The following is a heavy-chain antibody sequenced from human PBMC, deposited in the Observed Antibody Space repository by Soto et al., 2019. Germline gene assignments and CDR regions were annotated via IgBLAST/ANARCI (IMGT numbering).Heavy chain of an antibody. CDR1: GYSISSSNW. CDR3: ARIMTTVTTFYFDY. V-gene: IGHV4-28*01. Sequence: SETLSLTCAVSGYSISSSNWWGWIRQPPGKGLEWIGYIYYSGSTYYNPSLKSRVTMSVDTSKNQFSLKLSSVTALDTAVYYCARIMTTVTTFYFDYWGQGTLVTVSS. CDR2: IYYSGST. D-gene: IGHD4-17*01. J-gene: IGHJ4*02.